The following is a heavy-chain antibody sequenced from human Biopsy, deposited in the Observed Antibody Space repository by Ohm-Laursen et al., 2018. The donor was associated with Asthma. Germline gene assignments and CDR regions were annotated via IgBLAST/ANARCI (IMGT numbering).Heavy chain of an antibody. V-gene: IGHV3-33*08. CDR2: ITTDDVHK. Sequence: SLRLSCAASGFAFNRFDMHWVRQAPGEGLEWLALITTDDVHKYNGESVRGRFSISRDNSKRTVYLHMAGLTVADTAVYFCVRGEDPRPVADHLDIWGQGARVIVSS. D-gene: IGHD6-6*01. J-gene: IGHJ4*02. CDR3: VRGEDPRPVADHLDI. CDR1: GFAFNRFD.